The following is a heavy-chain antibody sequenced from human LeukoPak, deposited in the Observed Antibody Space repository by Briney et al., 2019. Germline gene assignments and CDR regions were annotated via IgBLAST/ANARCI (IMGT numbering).Heavy chain of an antibody. CDR1: GGSISSSSYY. D-gene: IGHD6-6*01. V-gene: IGHV4-39*01. CDR2: IYYSGST. Sequence: PSETLSLTCTVSGGSISSSSYYWGWIRQPPGKGLEWIGSIYYSGSTYYNPSLKSRVTISVDTSKNQFSLKLSSVTAADTAVYYCARRRSSSWVYYFDYWGQGTLVTVSS. CDR3: ARRRSSSWVYYFDY. J-gene: IGHJ4*02.